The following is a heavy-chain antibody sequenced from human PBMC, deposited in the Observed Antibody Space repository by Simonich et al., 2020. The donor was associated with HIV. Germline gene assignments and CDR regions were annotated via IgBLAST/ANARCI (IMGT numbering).Heavy chain of an antibody. CDR2: INANSGGT. J-gene: IGHJ4*02. D-gene: IGHD7-27*01. V-gene: IGHV1-2*06. CDR3: ARGPRTGDFDY. CDR1: GYTFTNYY. Sequence: QVQLVQSGAEVKKPGAAVKVSCKTSGYTFTNYYIHWVRQAPGQGLEWMGRINANSGGTNYAQKFQGRVTMTRDTSISTVYMELSRLTSDDTAVYYCARGPRTGDFDYWGQGTLVTVSS.